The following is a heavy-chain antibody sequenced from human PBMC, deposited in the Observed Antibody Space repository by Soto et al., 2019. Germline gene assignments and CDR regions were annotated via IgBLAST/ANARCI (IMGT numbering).Heavy chain of an antibody. CDR2: ITDTGGTT. V-gene: IGHV3-23*01. J-gene: IGHJ4*02. CDR1: GFTFTINA. Sequence: GGSLRLSCAASGFTFTINAMTWVRQAPGKGLEWVSGITDTGGTTYYADSVKGRFTISRDNSKNTLYLQMNSLRAEDTAVYYCAKDLKAPGRWGQGTLVTAPQ. CDR3: AKDLKAPGR.